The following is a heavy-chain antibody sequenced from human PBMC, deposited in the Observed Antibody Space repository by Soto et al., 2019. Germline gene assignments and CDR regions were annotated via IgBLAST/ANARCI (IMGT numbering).Heavy chain of an antibody. Sequence: EVQLVGSGGGIVQPGGSLSLSCAASGFTFSNYWMHWVRQGPGKGLEWISPINGDGSATSYTDSVKGRFSISRDNAKNTVFLQMNSLRDEDTAVYYCGSVFEFWGQGLVVTVSS. CDR2: INGDGSAT. CDR3: GSVFEF. J-gene: IGHJ4*02. CDR1: GFTFSNYW. V-gene: IGHV3-74*01.